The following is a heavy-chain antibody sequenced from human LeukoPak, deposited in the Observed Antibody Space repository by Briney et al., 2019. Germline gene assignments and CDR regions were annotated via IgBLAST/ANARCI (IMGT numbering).Heavy chain of an antibody. V-gene: IGHV4-39*02. D-gene: IGHD6-13*01. CDR3: AREGSSWFYGMDV. CDR1: GGSISSSNYY. CDR2: IYYSGST. Sequence: PSETLSLTCTVSGGSISSSNYYWGWIRQPPGKGLEWIGSIYYSGSTYYNPSLKSRVTISVDTSKSQFSLNLTSVTAADTAVYYCAREGSSWFYGMDVWGQGTTVTVSS. J-gene: IGHJ6*02.